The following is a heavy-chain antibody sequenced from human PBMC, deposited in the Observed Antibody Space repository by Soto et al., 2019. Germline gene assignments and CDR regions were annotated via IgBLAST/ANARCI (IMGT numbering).Heavy chain of an antibody. CDR1: GFTFSSYG. CDR2: IWYDGSNK. J-gene: IGHJ4*02. V-gene: IGHV3-33*01. CDR3: ARSYDSSGSFGSH. D-gene: IGHD3-22*01. Sequence: GGSLRLSFAASGFTFSSYGMHGVRQAPGKGLEWVAVIWYDGSNKYYADSVKGRFTISGDNPKNTLYLQMNSLRAEDTAVYYCARSYDSSGSFGSHWGQGTLVTVSS.